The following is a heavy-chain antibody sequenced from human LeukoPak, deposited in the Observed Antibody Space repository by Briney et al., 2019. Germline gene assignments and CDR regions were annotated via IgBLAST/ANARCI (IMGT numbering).Heavy chain of an antibody. CDR2: IYPSDSDT. CDR1: GYSFRSYW. Sequence: GESLKISWKGSGYSFRSYWIGWVRQMPGKGLEWMGIIYPSDSDTRYSPSFQAQVTISADKSISTDSLHWNSLKPSDTALYYCARLEQRWSFDIWGQGTMVTVSS. D-gene: IGHD6-25*01. J-gene: IGHJ3*02. V-gene: IGHV5-51*01. CDR3: ARLEQRWSFDI.